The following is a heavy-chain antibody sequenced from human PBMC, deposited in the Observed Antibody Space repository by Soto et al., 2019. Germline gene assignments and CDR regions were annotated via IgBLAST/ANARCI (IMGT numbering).Heavy chain of an antibody. CDR1: GYTFTSYA. Sequence: PSASVKVSCKASGYTFTSYAMHWVRQAPGQRLEWMGWINAGNGNTKYSQKFQGRVTITRDTSASTAYMELSSLRSEDTAVYYCARKRGKMIYEYFDYWGQGTLVSVSS. V-gene: IGHV1-3*01. CDR3: ARKRGKMIYEYFDY. J-gene: IGHJ4*02. CDR2: INAGNGNT. D-gene: IGHD2-8*01.